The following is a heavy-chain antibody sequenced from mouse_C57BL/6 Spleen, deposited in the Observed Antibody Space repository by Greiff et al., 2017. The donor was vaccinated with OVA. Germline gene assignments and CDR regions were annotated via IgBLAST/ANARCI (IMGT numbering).Heavy chain of an antibody. Sequence: EVQGVESGGGLVQPKGSLKLSCAASGFSFNTYAMNWVRQAPGKGLEWVARIRSKSNNYATYYADSVKDRFTISRDDSESMLYLQMNNLKTEDTAMYYCVRELGEAGFDYWGQGTTLTVSS. CDR2: IRSKSNNYAT. D-gene: IGHD4-1*01. CDR3: VRELGEAGFDY. J-gene: IGHJ2*01. V-gene: IGHV10-1*01. CDR1: GFSFNTYA.